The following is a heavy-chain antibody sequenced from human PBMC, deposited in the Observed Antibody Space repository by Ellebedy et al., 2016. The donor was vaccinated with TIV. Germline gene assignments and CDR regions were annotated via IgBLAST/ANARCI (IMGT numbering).Heavy chain of an antibody. D-gene: IGHD6-19*01. CDR3: ARARGWYGSDGMDV. Sequence: PGGSLRLSCAASGFTVSSNYMSWVRRAPGQGRGWVSVIYGGGNTYYAQHVEGRFTISRDKSKNTVYLQMNRLRAEDTAVYYCARARGWYGSDGMDVWGEGTTVTVSS. V-gene: IGHV3-53*01. CDR2: IYGGGNT. CDR1: GFTVSSNY. J-gene: IGHJ6*04.